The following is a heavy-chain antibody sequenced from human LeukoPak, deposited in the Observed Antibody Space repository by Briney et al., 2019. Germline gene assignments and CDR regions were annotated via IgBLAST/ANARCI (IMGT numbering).Heavy chain of an antibody. J-gene: IGHJ5*02. CDR3: ARGSIAVAGTVNWFDP. CDR1: GGSISSYY. Sequence: SETLSLTCTVSGGSISSYYWSWIRQPPGKGLEWIGYIYYSGSTNYNPSLKSRVTISVDTSKNQFSLKLSSVTAADTAVYYCARGSIAVAGTVNWFDPWGQGTLVTVSS. CDR2: IYYSGST. D-gene: IGHD6-19*01. V-gene: IGHV4-59*01.